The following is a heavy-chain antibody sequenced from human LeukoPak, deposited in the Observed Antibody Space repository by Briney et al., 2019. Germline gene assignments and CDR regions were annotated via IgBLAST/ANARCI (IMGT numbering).Heavy chain of an antibody. CDR3: AKDRDGDYGGIDY. CDR2: ISGSGGST. D-gene: IGHD4-23*01. J-gene: IGHJ4*02. Sequence: PGGSLRLSCAASGFTFSSYGMSWVRQAPGKGLEWVSAISGSGGSTYYADSVKGRFTISRDNSKNTLYLQMNSLRAEDTAVYYCAKDRDGDYGGIDYWGQGTLVTVSS. V-gene: IGHV3-23*01. CDR1: GFTFSSYG.